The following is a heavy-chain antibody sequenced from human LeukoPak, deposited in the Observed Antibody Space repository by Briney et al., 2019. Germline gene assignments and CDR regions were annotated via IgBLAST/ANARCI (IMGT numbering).Heavy chain of an antibody. J-gene: IGHJ3*02. CDR2: MSYDGSNK. CDR1: GFTFSSYA. V-gene: IGHV3-30*04. CDR3: AREGYGDYGDAFDI. Sequence: GGSLRLSCAASGFTFSSYAMHWVRQAPGKGLEWVAVMSYDGSNKYYADSVKGRFTISRDNSKNTLYLQMNSLRAEDTAVYYCAREGYGDYGDAFDIWGQGTMVTVSS. D-gene: IGHD4-17*01.